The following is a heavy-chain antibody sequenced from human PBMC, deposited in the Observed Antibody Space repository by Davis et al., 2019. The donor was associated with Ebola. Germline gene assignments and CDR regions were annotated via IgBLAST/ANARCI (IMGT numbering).Heavy chain of an antibody. CDR3: ARDRRVSIFGVADMDV. Sequence: GESLKISCAASGFAFSTYGMHWVRQAPGKGLEWVAMIWHDGSNKYYGDSVKGRFTISRDNSKSTLYLQMNSLRAEDTAMYYCARDRRVSIFGVADMDVWGKGTTVTVSS. CDR1: GFAFSTYG. V-gene: IGHV3-33*01. CDR2: IWHDGSNK. J-gene: IGHJ6*03. D-gene: IGHD3-3*01.